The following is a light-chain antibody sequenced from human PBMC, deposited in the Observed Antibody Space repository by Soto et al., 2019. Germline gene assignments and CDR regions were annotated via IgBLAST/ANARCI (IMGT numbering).Light chain of an antibody. J-gene: IGLJ1*01. Sequence: SVLTQPRSVSGSPGQSVTISCPGTSSDVDDYNYVSWFQQHPGKAPKLMIYDVSERPPGVPDRFSGSKSGNTASLTISGLQAEDEADYYCCSYGGTFYVFGTGTKVTVL. V-gene: IGLV2-11*01. CDR1: SSDVDDYNY. CDR3: CSYGGTFYV. CDR2: DVS.